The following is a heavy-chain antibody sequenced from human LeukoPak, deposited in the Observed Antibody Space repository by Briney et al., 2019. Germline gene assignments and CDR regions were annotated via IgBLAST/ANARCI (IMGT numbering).Heavy chain of an antibody. V-gene: IGHV4-4*07. CDR2: IYTSGST. Sequence: TSETLSLTCTVSGGSISSYYWSWIRQPAGKGLEWIGRIYTSGSTNYNPSLKSRVTISVDTSKNQFSLKLSSVTAADTAVYYCARHCSGGSCYLGPDFDYWGQGTLVTVSS. D-gene: IGHD2-15*01. CDR3: ARHCSGGSCYLGPDFDY. CDR1: GGSISSYY. J-gene: IGHJ4*02.